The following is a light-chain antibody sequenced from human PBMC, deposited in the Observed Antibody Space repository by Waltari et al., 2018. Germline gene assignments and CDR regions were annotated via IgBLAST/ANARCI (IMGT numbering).Light chain of an antibody. V-gene: IGKV1-39*01. J-gene: IGKJ2*01. CDR2: GAS. CDR3: QQSHS. Sequence: DIQLTQSPSSLSASVGDRVIITCRASQSIRTYLNWYQHKPGKAPKLLIYGASTFQNGVPSRFSGAGSGTDFSITISDLQPEDVATYYCQQSHSFGQGAKLDI. CDR1: QSIRTY.